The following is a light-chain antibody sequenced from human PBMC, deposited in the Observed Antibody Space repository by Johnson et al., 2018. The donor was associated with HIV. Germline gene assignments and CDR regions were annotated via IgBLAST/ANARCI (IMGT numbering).Light chain of an antibody. CDR1: VSNIESYF. J-gene: IGLJ1*01. CDR2: EDN. Sequence: QSVLTQPPSVSAAPGQTVNISCSGNVSNIESYFVSWYQQLPGAAPTLLIYEDNKRPSGIPDRFSGSKSGATATLGITGLQTGDEADYYCGTWDGSLSAGPVLGTGPQVTV. V-gene: IGLV1-51*02. CDR3: GTWDGSLSAGPV.